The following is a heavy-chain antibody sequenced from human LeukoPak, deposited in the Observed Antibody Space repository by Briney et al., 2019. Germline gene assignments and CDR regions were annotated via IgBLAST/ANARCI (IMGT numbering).Heavy chain of an antibody. V-gene: IGHV3-11*04. J-gene: IGHJ3*02. CDR1: GFTFSDYY. Sequence: PGGSLRLSCAASGFTFSDYYMSWLRQAPGKGLEGLSYIISTGGTIYYADSVKGRFTISRDNAKNSLYLQMNSLRAEDTAVYYCAGYSSGWFGAFHIWGQGTMVTVSS. D-gene: IGHD6-19*01. CDR2: IISTGGTI. CDR3: AGYSSGWFGAFHI.